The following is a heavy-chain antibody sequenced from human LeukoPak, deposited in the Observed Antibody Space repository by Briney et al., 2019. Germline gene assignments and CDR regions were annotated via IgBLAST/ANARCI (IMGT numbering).Heavy chain of an antibody. J-gene: IGHJ4*02. Sequence: GGSLRLSCAASRFTFSNAWMSWVRQAPGKGLEWVSYITGSGTYTNYADSVKGRFTISRDNAKTSLYLQMNSLRAEDTAVYYCARISGSYVFDYWGQGTLVTVSS. V-gene: IGHV3-11*03. CDR1: RFTFSNAW. D-gene: IGHD1-26*01. CDR3: ARISGSYVFDY. CDR2: ITGSGTYT.